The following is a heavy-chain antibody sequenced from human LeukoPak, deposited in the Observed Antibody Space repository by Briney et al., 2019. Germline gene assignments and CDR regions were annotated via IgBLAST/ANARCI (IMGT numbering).Heavy chain of an antibody. CDR2: IYYSGST. Sequence: SETLSLTCTVSGGSICSYNWQWIRQPPGKGLEWIGYIYYSGSTDYSPSLKSRVSISVDTSKNQLSLKLTSVTAADTAVYYCARRRGDYGSGELDIWGQGTMVTVSS. CDR3: ARRRGDYGSGELDI. V-gene: IGHV4-59*08. CDR1: GGSICSYN. D-gene: IGHD3-10*01. J-gene: IGHJ3*02.